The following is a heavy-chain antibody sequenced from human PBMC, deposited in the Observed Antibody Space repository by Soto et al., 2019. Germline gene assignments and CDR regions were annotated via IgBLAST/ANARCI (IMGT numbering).Heavy chain of an antibody. CDR2: ISVVNGNT. CDR3: VRDTGLYNYHYDAFDL. J-gene: IGHJ3*01. V-gene: IGHV1-18*04. CDR1: GYTFTRHG. Sequence: QVVQSGEAVKEPGASMKVSCETSGYTFTRHGLSWVRQAPGQGLEWMGWISVVNGNTRLAQKFHDRVTLTTDTSTATAHLELGNLRSEDTATYYCVRDTGLYNYHYDAFDLWGQGTVVIVSS. D-gene: IGHD1-20*01.